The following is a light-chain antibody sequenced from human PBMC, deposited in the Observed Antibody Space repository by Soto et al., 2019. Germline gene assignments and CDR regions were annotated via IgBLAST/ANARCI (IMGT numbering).Light chain of an antibody. CDR3: SLYAGTSSVV. J-gene: IGLJ2*01. Sequence: QSVLTQPPSASGSPGQSVAISCTGTSSDIGAYKFVSWYQQHPGKAPKLIIYEVSIRPSGVPDRFSGSKSGNTASLTVSGLLAEDEADYYCSLYAGTSSVVFGGGTKLTVL. CDR2: EVS. V-gene: IGLV2-8*01. CDR1: SSDIGAYKF.